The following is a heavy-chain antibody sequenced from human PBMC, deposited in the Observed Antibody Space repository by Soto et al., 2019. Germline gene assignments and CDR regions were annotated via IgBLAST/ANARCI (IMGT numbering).Heavy chain of an antibody. CDR1: GFTFSSYG. CDR3: ARPPLAYYDSSGYYYFDY. Sequence: GGSLRLSCAASGFTFSSYGMHWVRQAPGKGLEWVAVISYDGSNKYYADSVKGRFTISRDNSKNTLYLQMNSLRAEDTAVYYCARPPLAYYDSSGYYYFDYWGQGTLVTVSS. V-gene: IGHV3-30*03. CDR2: ISYDGSNK. J-gene: IGHJ4*02. D-gene: IGHD3-22*01.